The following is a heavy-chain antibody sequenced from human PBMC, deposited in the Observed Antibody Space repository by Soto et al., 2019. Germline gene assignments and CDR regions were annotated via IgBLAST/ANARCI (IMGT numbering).Heavy chain of an antibody. CDR1: GGSISSGGYY. CDR2: IYYSGST. J-gene: IGHJ3*02. D-gene: IGHD3-10*01. V-gene: IGHV4-31*03. CDR3: ARDSPGSLPFDI. Sequence: QVQLQESGPGLVKPSQSLSLTCTVSGGSISSGGYYWSWIRQHPGKGLEWIGYIYYSGSTYYNPSLKSRVTISVDTSKNQFSLKLSSVTAADTAVYYCARDSPGSLPFDIWGQGTMVTVSS.